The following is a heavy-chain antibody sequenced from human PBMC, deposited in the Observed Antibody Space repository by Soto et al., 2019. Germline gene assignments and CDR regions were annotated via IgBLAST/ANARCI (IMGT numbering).Heavy chain of an antibody. CDR2: ISAYNGNT. J-gene: IGHJ4*02. Sequence: ASVKVSCKASGYTFTGYGISWVRQAPGQGLEWMGWISAYNGNTNYAQKLQGRVTMTTDTSTSTAYMELRSLRSDDTAVYYCARSHRRKSDWNHKGSDYWGQGTLVTVSS. D-gene: IGHD1-1*01. V-gene: IGHV1-18*01. CDR1: GYTFTGYG. CDR3: ARSHRRKSDWNHKGSDY.